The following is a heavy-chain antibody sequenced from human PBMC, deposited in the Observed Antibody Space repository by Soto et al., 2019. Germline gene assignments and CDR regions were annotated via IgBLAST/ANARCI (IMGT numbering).Heavy chain of an antibody. CDR3: AKENTGWYSN. CDR1: GFSFSTYA. J-gene: IGHJ4*02. V-gene: IGHV3-23*01. CDR2: ISGNGGST. Sequence: EVQLLESGGGLVQPGGSLRLSCAASGFSFSTYAMGWLRQAPGKGLEWVSAISGNGGSTYYADSVKGRFTISRDNSKNTLYLLMNSLRAEDTAVYYCAKENTGWYSNWGQGTLVTVSS. D-gene: IGHD6-19*01.